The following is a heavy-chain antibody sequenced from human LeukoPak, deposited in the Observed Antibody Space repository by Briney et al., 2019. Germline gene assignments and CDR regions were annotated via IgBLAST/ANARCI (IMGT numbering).Heavy chain of an antibody. V-gene: IGHV1-3*01. Sequence: GASVKVSCKASGYTFNGKYMHWVRQAPGQGLEWMGWINAGNGNTKYSQKFQGRVTITRDTSASTAYMELSSLRSEDMAVYYCARYRGYYDSSGFPFDYWGQGTLVTVSS. CDR2: INAGNGNT. CDR1: GYTFNGKY. D-gene: IGHD3-22*01. CDR3: ARYRGYYDSSGFPFDY. J-gene: IGHJ4*02.